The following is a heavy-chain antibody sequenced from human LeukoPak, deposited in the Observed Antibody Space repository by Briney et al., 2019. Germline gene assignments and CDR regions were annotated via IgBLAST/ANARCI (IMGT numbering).Heavy chain of an antibody. D-gene: IGHD1-1*01. CDR3: ARVKMRPGTTETTGGVEDY. CDR2: INKDGSET. Sequence: GGSLRLSCAVSGFTFSTYSMSWVRQAPGKGLEWVAIINKDGSETHYVDSVKGRFTISGDNAQNSLYLQMNSLRAADTALYYCARVKMRPGTTETTGGVEDYWAQGTLVTVSS. V-gene: IGHV3-7*01. J-gene: IGHJ4*02. CDR1: GFTFSTYS.